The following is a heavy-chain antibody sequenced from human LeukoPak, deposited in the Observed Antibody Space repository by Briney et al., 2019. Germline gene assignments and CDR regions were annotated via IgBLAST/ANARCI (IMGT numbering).Heavy chain of an antibody. CDR3: ARGRRFGELSFDY. J-gene: IGHJ4*02. Sequence: NPSETLSLTCTVSGVSISSGDYYWSWIRQPPGKGLEWIGYIYYSGSTYYNPSLKSRVTISVDTSKNQFSLKLSSVTAADTAVYYCARGRRFGELSFDYWGQGTLVTVSS. CDR1: GVSISSGDYY. V-gene: IGHV4-30-4*01. CDR2: IYYSGST. D-gene: IGHD3-10*01.